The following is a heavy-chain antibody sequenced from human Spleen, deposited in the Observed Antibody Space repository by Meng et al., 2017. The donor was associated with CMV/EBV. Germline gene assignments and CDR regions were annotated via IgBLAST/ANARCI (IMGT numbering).Heavy chain of an antibody. CDR3: ASDNDYGDLDY. CDR2: IYYSGST. Sequence: QLQQRGAGLLMPSQTLSRTCAVYGGAFSSGDYYWSWIRQPPGKGLEWIGYIYYSGSTYYNPSLKSRVTISVDTSKNQFSLKLSSVTAADTAVYYCASDNDYGDLDYWGQGTLVTVSS. D-gene: IGHD4-17*01. J-gene: IGHJ4*02. CDR1: GGAFSSGDYY. V-gene: IGHV4-30-4*08.